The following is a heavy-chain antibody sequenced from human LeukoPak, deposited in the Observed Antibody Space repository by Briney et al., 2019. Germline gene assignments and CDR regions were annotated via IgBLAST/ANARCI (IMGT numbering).Heavy chain of an antibody. Sequence: LSLTCTVSGGSISSPSYYWGWIRQPPGKGLDWVSHISRGGFTIYYADSVKGRFTISRDNVRISLHLQMNSLRAEDTAVYYCARVRPDSSGRYGHFDYWGQGTLVTVSS. D-gene: IGHD6-19*01. CDR1: GGSISSPSYY. CDR2: ISRGGFTI. CDR3: ARVRPDSSGRYGHFDY. V-gene: IGHV3-11*04. J-gene: IGHJ4*02.